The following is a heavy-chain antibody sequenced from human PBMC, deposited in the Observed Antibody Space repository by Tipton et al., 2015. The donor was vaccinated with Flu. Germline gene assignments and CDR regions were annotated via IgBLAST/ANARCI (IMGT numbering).Heavy chain of an antibody. CDR2: ISWNSDI. CDR3: AKNNGPRSYKYGMDV. V-gene: IGHV3-9*01. D-gene: IGHD1-14*01. J-gene: IGHJ6*02. CDR1: GFTFDSYA. Sequence: LSLTCAASGFTFDSYAMHWVRQAPGKGLEWVSGISWNSDIDYADSVKGRFTISRDNARNSLYLQMNSLRVEDTAFYYCAKNNGPRSYKYGMDVWGQGTAVTVSS.